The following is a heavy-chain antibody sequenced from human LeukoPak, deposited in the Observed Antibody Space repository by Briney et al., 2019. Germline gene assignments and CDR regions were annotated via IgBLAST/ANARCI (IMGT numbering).Heavy chain of an antibody. CDR2: VYYSVST. Sequence: SETLSLTCTVSGGSISSYYWTWIRQAPGKGLEWIGYVYYSVSTNYNPSLRSRVSISQDTSKNQVSLKLSSVTAADTAVYYCARQESGPYHYMDVWGKGTTVTVSS. CDR3: ARQESGPYHYMDV. D-gene: IGHD3-3*01. V-gene: IGHV4-59*08. J-gene: IGHJ6*03. CDR1: GGSISSYY.